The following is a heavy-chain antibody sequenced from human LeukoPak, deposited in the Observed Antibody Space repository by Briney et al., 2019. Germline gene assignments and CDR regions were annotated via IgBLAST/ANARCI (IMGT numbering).Heavy chain of an antibody. D-gene: IGHD3-22*01. J-gene: IGHJ4*02. V-gene: IGHV3-48*04. Sequence: GGSLRLSCAASGFTFSSYSMNWVRQAPGKGLEWVSHISSSSSTIYYADSVKGRFTISRDNAKNSLYLQMNSLRAEDTAVYYCARGYSSSGYYSSTDYWGQGTLVTVSS. CDR1: GFTFSSYS. CDR2: ISSSSSTI. CDR3: ARGYSSSGYYSSTDY.